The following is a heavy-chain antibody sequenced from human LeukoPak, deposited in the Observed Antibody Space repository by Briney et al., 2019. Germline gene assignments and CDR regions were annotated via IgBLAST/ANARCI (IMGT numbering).Heavy chain of an antibody. Sequence: ASVTVSCRASGYTFTNYGITWVRQAPGQGLEWMGWISAHDGTRNYALKHEDRVTMTTDTSTSTAYMELRGLRSDDTAVYYCARRSTLYSSGRFYFDYWGQGTLVTVSS. J-gene: IGHJ4*02. CDR3: ARRSTLYSSGRFYFDY. V-gene: IGHV1-18*01. CDR1: GYTFTNYG. CDR2: ISAHDGTR. D-gene: IGHD6-19*01.